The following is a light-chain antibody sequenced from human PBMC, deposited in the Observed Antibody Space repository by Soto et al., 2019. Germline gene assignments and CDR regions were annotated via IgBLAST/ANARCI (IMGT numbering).Light chain of an antibody. J-gene: IGKJ4*01. Sequence: DIQMTQSPCSVSASVGDRVRITCRASQGISRWLAWYQQKPGRAPKLLIYTGSSLQSGVPSRFSGTGSGTDFTLTISILQPEDVATYYCHQANSFPLTFGGGTKVEIK. CDR2: TGS. CDR1: QGISRW. V-gene: IGKV1-12*01. CDR3: HQANSFPLT.